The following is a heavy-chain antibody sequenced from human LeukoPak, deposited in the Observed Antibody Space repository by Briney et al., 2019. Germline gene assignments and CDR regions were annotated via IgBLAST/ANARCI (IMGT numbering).Heavy chain of an antibody. CDR2: IYYSGST. CDR1: GGSISSYY. V-gene: IGHV4-59*12. Sequence: SETLSLTCTVSGGSISSYYWSWIRQPPGKGLEWIGYIYYSGSTNYNPSLKSRVTISVDTSKNQFSLKLSSVTAADTAVYYCARVPRYYYKDFDYWGQGTLVTVSS. J-gene: IGHJ4*02. CDR3: ARVPRYYYKDFDY. D-gene: IGHD3-10*01.